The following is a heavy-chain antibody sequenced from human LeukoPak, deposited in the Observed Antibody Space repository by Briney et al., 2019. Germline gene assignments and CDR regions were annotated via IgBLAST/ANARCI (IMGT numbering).Heavy chain of an antibody. D-gene: IGHD3-22*01. J-gene: IGHJ5*02. CDR3: ASLIVVVTTGWFDP. CDR1: GGSFSGYY. CDR2: INHSGST. Sequence: SETLSLTCAVYGGSFSGYYWSWIRQPPGKGLEWIGEINHSGSTNYNPSLKSRVPISVDTSKNHFSLKLSSVTAADTAVYYCASLIVVVTTGWFDPWGQGTLVTVSS. V-gene: IGHV4-34*01.